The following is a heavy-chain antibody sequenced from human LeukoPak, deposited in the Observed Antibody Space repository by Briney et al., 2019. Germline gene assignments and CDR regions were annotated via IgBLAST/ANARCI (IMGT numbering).Heavy chain of an antibody. CDR3: ARAGSGYYDSSGYLPVDY. Sequence: GGSLRLSCAASGFTFSSYAMHWVRQAPGKGLEWVAVISYDGSIKYYADSVKGRFTISRDNSKNTLYVQMNNLRAEDTAVYYCARAGSGYYDSSGYLPVDYWGQGTLVTVSS. CDR2: ISYDGSIK. V-gene: IGHV3-30*04. D-gene: IGHD3-22*01. CDR1: GFTFSSYA. J-gene: IGHJ4*02.